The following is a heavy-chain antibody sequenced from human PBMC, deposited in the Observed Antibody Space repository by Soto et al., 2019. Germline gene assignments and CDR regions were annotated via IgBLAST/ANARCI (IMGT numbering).Heavy chain of an antibody. CDR2: IYTSGST. V-gene: IGHV4-4*07. J-gene: IGHJ6*02. D-gene: IGHD3-9*01. CDR1: GGSISSYY. Sequence: PSETLSLTCTVSGGSISSYYWSWIRQPAGKGLEWIGRIYTSGSTNYNPSPKSRVTMSVDTSKNQFSLKLSSVTAADTAVYYCARALDSRHYYYYYGMDVWGQGTTVTVSS. CDR3: ARALDSRHYYYYYGMDV.